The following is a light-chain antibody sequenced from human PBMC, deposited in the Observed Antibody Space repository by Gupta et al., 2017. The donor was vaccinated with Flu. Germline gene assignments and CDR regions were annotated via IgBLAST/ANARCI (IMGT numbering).Light chain of an antibody. Sequence: QTVVTQEPSFSVSPGGTVTLTCGLSSGSVSTSYYPNWYQQTPGQTPRTLIYNTTTRSSGVPDRFSGSSLGNKAALTITGAQADDESDYYCVLYMGNGISVFGGGTKLTVL. J-gene: IGLJ3*02. CDR1: SGSVSTSYY. CDR3: VLYMGNGISV. V-gene: IGLV8-61*01. CDR2: NTT.